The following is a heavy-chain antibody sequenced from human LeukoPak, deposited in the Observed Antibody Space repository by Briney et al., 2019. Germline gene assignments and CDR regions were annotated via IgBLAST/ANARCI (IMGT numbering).Heavy chain of an antibody. J-gene: IGHJ4*02. D-gene: IGHD2-21*01. V-gene: IGHV3-11*01. CDR2: IGNSGRTI. CDR3: ARPHITPHALGY. Sequence: GGSLRLSCAASGFTFSDYYMAWIRQAPGKGLEWVSYIGNSGRTIFYADSVKGRFTISRDNAENSLHLEMNSLRAEDTAIYYCARPHITPHALGYWGQGTLVTVSS. CDR1: GFTFSDYY.